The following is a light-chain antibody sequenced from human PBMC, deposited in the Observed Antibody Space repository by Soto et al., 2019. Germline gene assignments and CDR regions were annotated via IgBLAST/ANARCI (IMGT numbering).Light chain of an antibody. J-gene: IGKJ1*01. CDR2: ATS. V-gene: IGKV1-5*03. CDR3: QHYNDFSWT. CDR1: QSISIL. Sequence: DIHLTQSPSTLSASVGDRVTITCRASQSISILLAWYQQKPGKAPNLLIYATSTLETGVSSRFSGSGSGTAFPLTISSLPPDDSATYYCQHYNDFSWTFGQGTKVEIK.